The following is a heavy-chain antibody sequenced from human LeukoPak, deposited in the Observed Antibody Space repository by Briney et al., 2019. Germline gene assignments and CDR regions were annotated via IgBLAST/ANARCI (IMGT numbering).Heavy chain of an antibody. Sequence: GGSLRLSCTASGFTFGDYAMNWFRQAPGKGLEWVTFIQYNGDNKYYADSVKGRFTISRDNSKNTLYLQMNSLRAEDTAVYYCAKGNRDYYIDYWGQGTLVTVSS. V-gene: IGHV3-30*02. CDR2: IQYNGDNK. CDR1: GFTFGDYA. J-gene: IGHJ4*02. CDR3: AKGNRDYYIDY. D-gene: IGHD3-10*01.